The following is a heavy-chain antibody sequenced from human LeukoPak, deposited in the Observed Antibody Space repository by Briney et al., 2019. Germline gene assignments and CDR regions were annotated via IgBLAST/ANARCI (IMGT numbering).Heavy chain of an antibody. Sequence: SETLSLTCTVSGGSISSSSYYWGWIRQPPGKGLEWIGSIYYSGSTYYNPSLKSRVAISVDTSKNQFSLKLSSVTAADTAVYYCARDLGGRSTNWFDPWGQGSLVTVSS. V-gene: IGHV4-39*07. J-gene: IGHJ5*02. CDR3: ARDLGGRSTNWFDP. CDR1: GGSISSSSYY. CDR2: IYYSGST.